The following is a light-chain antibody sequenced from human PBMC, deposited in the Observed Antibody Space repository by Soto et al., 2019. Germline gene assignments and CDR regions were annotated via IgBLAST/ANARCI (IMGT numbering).Light chain of an antibody. CDR2: EGS. J-gene: IGLJ2*01. CDR1: SSDVGSYNL. V-gene: IGLV2-23*01. CDR3: CSYAGSSTV. Sequence: QSALTQPASVSGSPGQSITISCTGTSSDVGSYNLVSWYQQHPGKAPKLMIYEGSKRPSGVSNRFSGSKSGNTASLTISGLQAEDESDYYCCSYAGSSTVFGGGTKLTAL.